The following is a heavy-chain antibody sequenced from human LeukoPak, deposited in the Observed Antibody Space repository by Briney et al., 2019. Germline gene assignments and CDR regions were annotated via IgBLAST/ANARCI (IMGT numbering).Heavy chain of an antibody. Sequence: GASVKVSCKASGYTFTSYDINWVRQATGQGLEWMGWMSPNSGNTGYAQKFQGRVTMTRNTSISTAYMELSSLRSEDTAVYYCARGSSGYSYYYYYYYMDVWGKGTTVTVSS. J-gene: IGHJ6*03. CDR3: ARGSSGYSYYYYYYYMDV. CDR1: GYTFTSYD. D-gene: IGHD3-22*01. CDR2: MSPNSGNT. V-gene: IGHV1-8*01.